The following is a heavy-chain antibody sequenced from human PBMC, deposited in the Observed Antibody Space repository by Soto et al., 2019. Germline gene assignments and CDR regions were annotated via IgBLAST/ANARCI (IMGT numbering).Heavy chain of an antibody. CDR1: GFTFSGSA. Sequence: LRLSCAASGFTFSGSAMHWVRQASGKGLEWVGRIRSKANSYATAYAASVKGRFTISRDDSKNTAYLQMNSLKTEDTAVYYCTRGIVVVTAIFAFDIWGQGTMVTVSS. CDR2: IRSKANSYAT. J-gene: IGHJ3*02. V-gene: IGHV3-73*01. D-gene: IGHD2-21*02. CDR3: TRGIVVVTAIFAFDI.